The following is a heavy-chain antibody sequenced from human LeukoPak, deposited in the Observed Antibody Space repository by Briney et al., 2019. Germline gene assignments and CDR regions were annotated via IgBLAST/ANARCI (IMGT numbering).Heavy chain of an antibody. V-gene: IGHV1-69*05. D-gene: IGHD4-11*01. Sequence: SVKVSCKASGGTFSSYAISWVRQAPGQGLEWMGGIIPIFGTANYAQKFQGRVTITTDESTSTAYMELSSLRSEDTAVYYCATMTTNYYYYMDVWGKGTTVTVSS. CDR2: IIPIFGTA. J-gene: IGHJ6*03. CDR1: GGTFSSYA. CDR3: ATMTTNYYYYMDV.